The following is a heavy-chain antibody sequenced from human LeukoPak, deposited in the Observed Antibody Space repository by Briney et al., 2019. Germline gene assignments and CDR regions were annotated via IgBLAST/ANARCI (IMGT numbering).Heavy chain of an antibody. Sequence: GGSLRLSCAASGFTFDTCAMSWVRQAPGKGLEWVSTIGNTETYYADSVKGRFTISRDNRQNTVYLQMTSLRAEDTAVYFCAKDAIRGNGIYDAFDMWGQGTRVTVSS. D-gene: IGHD3-10*01. V-gene: IGHV3-23*01. CDR2: IGNTET. CDR3: AKDAIRGNGIYDAFDM. J-gene: IGHJ3*02. CDR1: GFTFDTCA.